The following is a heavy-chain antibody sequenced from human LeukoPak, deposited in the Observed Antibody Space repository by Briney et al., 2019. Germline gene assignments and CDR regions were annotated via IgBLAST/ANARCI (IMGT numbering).Heavy chain of an antibody. V-gene: IGHV4-31*03. CDR1: GGSISSGGYY. D-gene: IGHD3-10*01. Sequence: KPSETLSLTCTVSGGSISSGGYYWSWIRQHPGKGLEWIGYIHHSGGSYYNPSLRSRVIISVDTSKNQFSLKLNSVTAADTAVYYCANYGSGSYRFDPWGQGTLVTVSS. CDR3: ANYGSGSYRFDP. CDR2: IHHSGGS. J-gene: IGHJ5*02.